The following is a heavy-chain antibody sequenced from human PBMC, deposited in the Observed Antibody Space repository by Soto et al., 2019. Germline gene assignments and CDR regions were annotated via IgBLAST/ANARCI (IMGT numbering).Heavy chain of an antibody. CDR1: GFTFRNYG. V-gene: IGHV3-33*01. D-gene: IGHD1-1*01. CDR2: IPDDGSYQ. CDR3: VRADDNDDNGLDY. J-gene: IGHJ4*02. Sequence: QVQLVESGGGVVQPGRSLRLSCAVSGFTFRNYGMHWVRQAPGKGLEWVAVIPDDGSYQYYADSVKGRFTISRDNSKNTLYLQMNSLRAEDTAVYYCVRADDNDDNGLDYWGQGTLVTVSS.